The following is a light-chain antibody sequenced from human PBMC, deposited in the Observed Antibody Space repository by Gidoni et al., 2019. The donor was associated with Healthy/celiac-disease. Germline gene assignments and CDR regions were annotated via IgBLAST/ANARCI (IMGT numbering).Light chain of an antibody. CDR3: QQYNNWPWT. Sequence: EIEMTQSPATLSVSPGERATLSCRASQSVSSNLAWYQQKPGQAPRLLIYGASTRATGIPARFSGSGSGTEFTLTISSLQSEDFAVYYCQQYNNWPWTFXQXTKVEIK. CDR1: QSVSSN. J-gene: IGKJ1*01. V-gene: IGKV3-15*01. CDR2: GAS.